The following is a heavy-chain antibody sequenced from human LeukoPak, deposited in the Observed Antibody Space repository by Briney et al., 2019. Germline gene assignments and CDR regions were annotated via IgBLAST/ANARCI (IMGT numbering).Heavy chain of an antibody. CDR2: ISTYNGNT. Sequence: ASVKVSCKASGYTFTSYGISWVRQAPGQGLEWMGWISTYNGNTNYAQKLQGRVTMTTDTSTSTAYMELRSLRSDDTAVYYCAREVAGGNSNDYWGQGTLVTVSS. D-gene: IGHD4-23*01. CDR1: GYTFTSYG. CDR3: AREVAGGNSNDY. V-gene: IGHV1-18*01. J-gene: IGHJ4*02.